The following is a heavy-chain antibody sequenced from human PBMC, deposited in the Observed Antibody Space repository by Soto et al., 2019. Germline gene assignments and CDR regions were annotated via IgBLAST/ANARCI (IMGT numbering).Heavy chain of an antibody. V-gene: IGHV4-39*01. J-gene: IGHJ5*02. D-gene: IGHD3-9*01. CDR1: GGSISSSSYY. CDR3: ARHIPRYDILTGYYKSDGEPWFDP. Sequence: QLQLQESGPGLVKPSETLSLTCTVSGGSISSSSYYWGWIRQPPGKGLEWIGSIYYSGSTYYNPSLKSRVTISVDTSKNQFSLKLSSVTAADTAVYYCARHIPRYDILTGYYKSDGEPWFDPWGQGTLVTVSS. CDR2: IYYSGST.